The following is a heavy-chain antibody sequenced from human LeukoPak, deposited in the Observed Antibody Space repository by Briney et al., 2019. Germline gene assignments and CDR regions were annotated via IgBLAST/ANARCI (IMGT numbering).Heavy chain of an antibody. CDR1: GFTFSSYW. Sequence: SGGSLRLSCAASGFTFSSYWMSWVRQAPGKGLEWVANIKQDGSEKYYVDSVKGRFTISRDNAKNSLYLQMNSLRAEDTAVYYCARIVRGYDSYYYYYYMDVWGKGTTVTVSS. J-gene: IGHJ6*03. CDR2: IKQDGSEK. V-gene: IGHV3-7*01. D-gene: IGHD5-12*01. CDR3: ARIVRGYDSYYYYYYMDV.